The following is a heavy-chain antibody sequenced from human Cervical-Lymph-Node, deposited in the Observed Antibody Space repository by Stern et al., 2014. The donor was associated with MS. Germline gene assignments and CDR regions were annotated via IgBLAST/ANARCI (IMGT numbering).Heavy chain of an antibody. V-gene: IGHV4-59*13. CDR1: GGSMGGYF. D-gene: IGHD4-17*01. J-gene: IGHJ6*02. CDR3: AGFLSVTPYPYGLDV. Sequence: QVQLQESGPGLVKPSETLSLTCTVSGGSMGGYFWSWVRQSPGKGLECLGYVYYTGSTDYNPSLKSRVTISLDRPNKKFSLRLSFVPAADRAVYSCAGFLSVTPYPYGLDVGGPGPRVIV. CDR2: VYYTGST.